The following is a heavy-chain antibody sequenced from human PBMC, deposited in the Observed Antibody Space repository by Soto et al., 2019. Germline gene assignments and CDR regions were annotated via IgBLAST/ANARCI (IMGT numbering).Heavy chain of an antibody. J-gene: IGHJ4*02. D-gene: IGHD6-19*01. CDR2: IYGGGTR. CDR3: ATSPANRGWYSYFDY. V-gene: IGHV3-66*01. CDR1: EFTANSKY. Sequence: GGSLRLSCAASEFTANSKYISWVRQAPGKGLEWVAVIYGGGTRYYADSVKGRFIISSDSSKNTVYVQMNSLRAEDTAIYYCATSPANRGWYSYFDYWGKGTLVTVSS.